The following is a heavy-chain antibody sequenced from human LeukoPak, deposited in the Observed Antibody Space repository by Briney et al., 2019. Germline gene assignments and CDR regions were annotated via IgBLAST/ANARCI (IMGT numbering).Heavy chain of an antibody. D-gene: IGHD2-2*01. V-gene: IGHV4-4*02. Sequence: SETLSLTCAVSSGSIFRSNWWSWVRQPPGKGLEWIGQIFHSGSTSYSPSLKSRVTISVGKSKNQFSLRLTSVTAADTAVYYCARSPTKRVPEDYWGQGTLVTVSS. J-gene: IGHJ4*02. CDR3: ARSPTKRVPEDY. CDR2: IFHSGST. CDR1: SGSIFRSNW.